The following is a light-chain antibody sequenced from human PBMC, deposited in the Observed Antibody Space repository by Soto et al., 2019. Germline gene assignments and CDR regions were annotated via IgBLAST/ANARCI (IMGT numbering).Light chain of an antibody. V-gene: IGLV2-23*01. CDR2: EDN. CDR3: CSFAGSFYA. CDR1: SSDVGGYNY. Sequence: QSALTQPASVSGSPGQSITVSCTGTSSDVGGYNYVSWYLQHPGKAPKLIIYEDNQRPSGVSNRFSGSKSGNTASLTISGLQAEDEADYYCCSFAGSFYAFGTGTKLTVL. J-gene: IGLJ1*01.